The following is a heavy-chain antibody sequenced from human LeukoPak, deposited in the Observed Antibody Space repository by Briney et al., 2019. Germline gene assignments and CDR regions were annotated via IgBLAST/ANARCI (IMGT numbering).Heavy chain of an antibody. CDR2: IYYSGST. Sequence: SETLSLTCTVSGGSISSYYWSWIRQPPGKGLEWIGYIYYSGSTNYNPSLKSRVTISVDTSKNQFSLKLSSVTAVDTAVYYCARVSEMATIVWFDPWGQGTLVTVSS. CDR1: GGSISSYY. D-gene: IGHD5-24*01. CDR3: ARVSEMATIVWFDP. J-gene: IGHJ5*02. V-gene: IGHV4-59*01.